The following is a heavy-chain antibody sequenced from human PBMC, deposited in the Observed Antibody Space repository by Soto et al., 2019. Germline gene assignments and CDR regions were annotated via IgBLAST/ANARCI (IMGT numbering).Heavy chain of an antibody. J-gene: IGHJ6*03. D-gene: IGHD6-6*01. CDR2: VYYGGST. CDR1: GGSFSSYY. CDR3: ARGFSLYSSSSELPSMYYYYMDV. Sequence: PSETPSLTCTVSGGSFSSYYWGWIRQPPGKGLEWIGNVYYGGSTYYNPSLKSRVTISVDASKNQFSLKLSSVTAADTAVYYCARGFSLYSSSSELPSMYYYYMDVWGKGTTVTVSS. V-gene: IGHV4-39*07.